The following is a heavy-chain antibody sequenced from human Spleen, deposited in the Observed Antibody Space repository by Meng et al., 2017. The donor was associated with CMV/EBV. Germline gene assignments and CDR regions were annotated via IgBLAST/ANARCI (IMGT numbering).Heavy chain of an antibody. J-gene: IGHJ4*02. CDR2: ISAYNGNT. CDR1: GYTFTSYG. V-gene: IGHV1-18*01. Sequence: QLQLVQVGSEVKKAGASVKVSCNAFGYTFTSYGISWVRQAPGQGLEWMGWISAYNGNTNYAQKLQGRVTMTTDTSTSTAYMELRSLRSDDTAVYYCARGGYSGYDWPGYFDYWGQGTLVTVSS. D-gene: IGHD5-12*01. CDR3: ARGGYSGYDWPGYFDY.